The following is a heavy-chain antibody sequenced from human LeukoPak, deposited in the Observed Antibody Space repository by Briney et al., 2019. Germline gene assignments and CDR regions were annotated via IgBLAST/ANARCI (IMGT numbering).Heavy chain of an antibody. D-gene: IGHD3/OR15-3a*01. CDR1: GYTFTGYY. CDR2: INPNSGGT. CDR3: ARELDLSVDY. Sequence: ASVKVSCKASGYTFTGYYMHWVRQAPGQGLEWMGWINPNSGGTNYAHKFQGRVTMTRDTSISTVYMELSSLTSDDTAVYFCARELDLSVDYWGQGTLVIVSS. J-gene: IGHJ4*02. V-gene: IGHV1-2*07.